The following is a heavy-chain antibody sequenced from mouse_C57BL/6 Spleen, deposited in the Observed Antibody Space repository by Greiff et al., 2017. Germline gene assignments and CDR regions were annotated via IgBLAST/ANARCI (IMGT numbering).Heavy chain of an antibody. J-gene: IGHJ2*01. CDR1: GYTFTSYD. CDR3: ARVYDGYLLYFGY. D-gene: IGHD2-3*01. CDR2: IYPRDGST. V-gene: IGHV1-85*01. Sequence: QVQLQQSGPELVKPGASVKLSCKASGYTFTSYDINWVKQRPGQGLEWIGWIYPRDGSTKYNEKFKGKATLTVDTSSSTAYMELHSLTSEDSAVYVCARVYDGYLLYFGYWGQGTTLTVSS.